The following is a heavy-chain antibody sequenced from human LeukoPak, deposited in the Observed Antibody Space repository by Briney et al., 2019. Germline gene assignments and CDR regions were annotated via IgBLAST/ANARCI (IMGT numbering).Heavy chain of an antibody. Sequence: SETLSLTCGVSGGSISSTNWWTWVRQPPGEGLEWIGEVHLSGRTNYNPSLKSRVTISVDTSKNQFSLKLSSVTAADTAVYYCARHALSNYYDSSGYYDRDWYFDLWGRGTLVTVSS. D-gene: IGHD3-22*01. CDR2: VHLSGRT. CDR3: ARHALSNYYDSSGYYDRDWYFDL. CDR1: GGSISSTNW. J-gene: IGHJ2*01. V-gene: IGHV4-4*02.